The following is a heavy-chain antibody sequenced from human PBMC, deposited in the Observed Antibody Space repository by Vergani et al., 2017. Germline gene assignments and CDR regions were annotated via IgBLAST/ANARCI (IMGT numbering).Heavy chain of an antibody. CDR3: AKEGGGYCSGGTCYPEY. Sequence: QVQLVESGGGVVPPGGSLRLFCAAWGFTFNSYGMHWVRQAPGKGVEWVASIRSDESRRYYGDSMEGPFTISRDNSKNTVYLQMKSLRTEDTAVYYCAKEGGGYCSGGTCYPEYWGQGTLVIVSS. CDR2: IRSDESRR. J-gene: IGHJ4*02. D-gene: IGHD2-15*01. V-gene: IGHV3-30*02. CDR1: GFTFNSYG.